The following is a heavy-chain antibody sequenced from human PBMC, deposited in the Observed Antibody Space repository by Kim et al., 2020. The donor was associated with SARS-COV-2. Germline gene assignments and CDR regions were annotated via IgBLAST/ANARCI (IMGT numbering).Heavy chain of an antibody. Sequence: AKGRVTITRDKAKNTLYLQMNSLRAEDTAVYYCARDGGLLTSLQYYGMDVWGQGTTVTVSS. CDR3: ARDGGLLTSLQYYGMDV. D-gene: IGHD3-16*01. J-gene: IGHJ6*02. V-gene: IGHV3-53*01.